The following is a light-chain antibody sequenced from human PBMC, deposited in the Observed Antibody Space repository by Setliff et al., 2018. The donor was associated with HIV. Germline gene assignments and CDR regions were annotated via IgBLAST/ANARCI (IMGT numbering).Light chain of an antibody. CDR2: DVT. CDR1: SSDVGSYNF. CDR3: CSYTSSLTYV. Sequence: QSVLTQPASVSGSPGQSITLSCTGTSSDVGSYNFVSWYQQHPGRAPKLMIYDVTKRPSGVSDCFSGSKSGNTASLTIPGLQTEDEADYYCCSYTSSLTYVFGTGTKVTVL. J-gene: IGLJ1*01. V-gene: IGLV2-14*03.